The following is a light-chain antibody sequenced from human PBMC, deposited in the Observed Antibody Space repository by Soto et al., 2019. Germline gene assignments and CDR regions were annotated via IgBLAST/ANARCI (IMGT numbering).Light chain of an antibody. J-gene: IGKJ4*01. CDR3: QQSNSFPLT. CDR2: AAS. V-gene: IGKV1-12*01. CDR1: QGISSR. Sequence: DIQMTQSPSSVSASVGDRVTITCRASQGISSRLAWYQQKPGKAPNLLIYAASSLQSGVPSRFSGSGSETDFTLTIGTLQPEDFATYYCQQSNSFPLTFGGGTKVEIK.